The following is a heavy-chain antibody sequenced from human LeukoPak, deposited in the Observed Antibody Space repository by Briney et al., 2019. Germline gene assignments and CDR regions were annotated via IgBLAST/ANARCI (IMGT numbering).Heavy chain of an antibody. CDR3: ARTIAQYSNSWLYFYYGLDV. V-gene: IGHV3-23*01. J-gene: IGHJ6*02. Sequence: GGSLRLSCAASGFTFGSYAMSWVRQAPGKGLEWVSSISGGSEDTYYADSVKGRFTISRDNSKSTLNLQLNGLRAEDTAVYYCARTIAQYSNSWLYFYYGLDVWGQGTTVTVSS. CDR2: ISGGSEDT. D-gene: IGHD6-13*01. CDR1: GFTFGSYA.